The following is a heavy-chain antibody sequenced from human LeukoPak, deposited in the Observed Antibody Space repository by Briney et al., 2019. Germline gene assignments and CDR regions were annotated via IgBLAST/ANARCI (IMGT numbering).Heavy chain of an antibody. CDR2: INSDGSST. J-gene: IGHJ6*02. D-gene: IGHD4-11*01. CDR3: ARATSYSNYGMDV. CDR1: GFTFSKHW. V-gene: IGHV3-74*01. Sequence: PGGSLRLSCAASGFTFSKHWMHWVRRVPGKGLVWVSCINSDGSSTSYADSVKGRFTISRDNAKNTLYLQMNSLRAEDTAVHYCARATSYSNYGMDVWGQGTTVTVSS.